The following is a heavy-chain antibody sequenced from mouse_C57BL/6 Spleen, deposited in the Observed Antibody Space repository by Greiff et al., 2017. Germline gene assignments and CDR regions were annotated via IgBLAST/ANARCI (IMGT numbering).Heavy chain of an antibody. CDR2: ILPGSGST. Sequence: QVQLQQSGAELMKPGASVKLSCKATGYTFTGYWIEWVKQRPGHSLEWIGEILPGSGSTTYNEKFKGKATFTADTSANTAYMQLSSLTTEDSASYYCARGSNCDAYWGQGTLVTVSA. D-gene: IGHD2-5*01. CDR1: GYTFTGYW. V-gene: IGHV1-9*01. CDR3: ARGSNCDAY. J-gene: IGHJ3*01.